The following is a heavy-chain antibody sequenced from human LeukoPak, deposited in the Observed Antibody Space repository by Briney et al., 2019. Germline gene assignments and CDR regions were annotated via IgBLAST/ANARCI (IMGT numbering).Heavy chain of an antibody. V-gene: IGHV1-18*03. J-gene: IGHJ6*03. CDR3: VRVNFTRNKRAICGVVHMSYYYYYMDV. CDR2: ISAYNGNT. D-gene: IGHD3-3*01. Sequence: ASVKVSCKASGYTFTSYGISWVRQAPGQGLEWMGWISAYNGNTNYAQKLQGRVTMTTDTSTSTAYRELRRLRSDDLAVHYFVRVNFTRNKRAICGVVHMSYYYYYMDVSGKGSAVTVSS. CDR1: GYTFTSYG.